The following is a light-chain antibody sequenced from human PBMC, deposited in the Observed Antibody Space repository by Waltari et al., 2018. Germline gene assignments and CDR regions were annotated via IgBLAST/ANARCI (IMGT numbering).Light chain of an antibody. J-gene: IGLJ2*01. CDR3: SSYAGSNNVV. V-gene: IGLV2-8*01. CDR1: SSDVGRYNY. CDR2: EVS. Sequence: QSALTQPPSASGSPGQSVTISCTGTSSDVGRYNYVSWYQQHPGKAPKLMIYEVSKRPSGVPARLSSSKSGNTASLTVSGLQAEDEADYYCSSYAGSNNVVFGGGTKLTVL.